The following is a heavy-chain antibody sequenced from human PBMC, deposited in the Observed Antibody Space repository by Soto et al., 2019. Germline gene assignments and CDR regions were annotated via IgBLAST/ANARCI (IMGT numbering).Heavy chain of an antibody. Sequence: SETLSLTCTVSGGSISSSSDYWGWIRQPPGKGLEWIGSIYYSGSTYYNPSLKSRVTISVDTSKNQFSLKLSSVTAADTAVYYCARLAVAGPPVDYWGQGTLVTVSS. CDR1: GGSISSSSDY. J-gene: IGHJ4*02. V-gene: IGHV4-39*01. CDR2: IYYSGST. CDR3: ARLAVAGPPVDY. D-gene: IGHD6-19*01.